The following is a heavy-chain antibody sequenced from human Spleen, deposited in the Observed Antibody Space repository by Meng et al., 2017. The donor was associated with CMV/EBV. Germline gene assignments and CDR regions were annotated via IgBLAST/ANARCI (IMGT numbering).Heavy chain of an antibody. D-gene: IGHD3-22*01. Sequence: ASVKVSCKASGYTFTSYAMNWVRQAPGQGLEWMGWISTYNGNTNYAQKLQGRVTMTIDTSTSTAYMELRSLRSDDTAVYYCARVGVVVMKNAFDIWGQGTMVTVSS. CDR2: ISTYNGNT. CDR1: GYTFTSYA. V-gene: IGHV1-18*01. J-gene: IGHJ3*02. CDR3: ARVGVVVMKNAFDI.